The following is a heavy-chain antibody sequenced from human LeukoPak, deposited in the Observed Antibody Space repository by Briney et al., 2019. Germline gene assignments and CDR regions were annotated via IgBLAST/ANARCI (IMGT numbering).Heavy chain of an antibody. D-gene: IGHD3-3*01. CDR2: ISAYTGNT. V-gene: IGHV1-18*01. CDR1: GYTFTSYG. J-gene: IGHJ4*02. CDR3: ARDYSAASNFWSGYRRPYFDY. Sequence: ASAKVSCKASGYTFTSYGISWVRQAPGQGLEWMGWISAYTGNTNYAQKLQGRVTMTTDTSTSTAYMELRSLRSDDTAVYYCARDYSAASNFWSGYRRPYFDYWGQGTLVTVSS.